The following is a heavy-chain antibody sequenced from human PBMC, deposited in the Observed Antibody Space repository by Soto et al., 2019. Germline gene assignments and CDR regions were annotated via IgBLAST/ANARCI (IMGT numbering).Heavy chain of an antibody. CDR3: ARGRRTTVGTFDY. D-gene: IGHD4-17*01. V-gene: IGHV3-48*02. Sequence: GGSLRLSCAASGFTFSSYSMNWVRQAPGKGLEWVSYISSSSTIYYADSVKGRFTISRDNAKNSLYLQMNSLRDEDTAVYYCARGRRTTVGTFDYWGQGTLVTVSS. CDR2: ISSSSTI. CDR1: GFTFSSYS. J-gene: IGHJ4*02.